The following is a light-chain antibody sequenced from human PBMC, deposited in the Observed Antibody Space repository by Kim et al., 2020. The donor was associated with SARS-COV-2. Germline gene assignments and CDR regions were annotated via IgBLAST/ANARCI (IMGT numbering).Light chain of an antibody. CDR3: QQTYITPFT. Sequence: ASVGDRVTITCRTSQSISNHLNWYHQKPGRAPKLLIYVASTLQGGVPSRFSGSGSETDFTLTISSLQPEDFATYFCQQTYITPFTFGPGTKVDIK. CDR2: VAS. J-gene: IGKJ3*01. V-gene: IGKV1-39*01. CDR1: QSISNH.